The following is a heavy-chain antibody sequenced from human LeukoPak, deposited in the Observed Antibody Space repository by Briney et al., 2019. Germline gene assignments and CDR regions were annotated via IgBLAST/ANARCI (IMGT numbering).Heavy chain of an antibody. V-gene: IGHV3-11*01. Sequence: PGGSLRLSCAASGFTFSDYYMIWIRQAPGEGLEWVSYISSSGSSIYYADSVKGRFTISRDNAKSLLFLQMNSLRVEDTAVYYCARDYFGLGGWDQGLDSWGQGTLVTVSS. CDR3: ARDYFGLGGWDQGLDS. CDR1: GFTFSDYY. D-gene: IGHD6-19*01. CDR2: ISSSGSSI. J-gene: IGHJ4*02.